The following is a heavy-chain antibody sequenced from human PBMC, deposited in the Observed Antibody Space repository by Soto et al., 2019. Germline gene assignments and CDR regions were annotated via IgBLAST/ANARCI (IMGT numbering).Heavy chain of an antibody. CDR2: TDYSGNT. CDR1: SDSISSYY. Sequence: QVQLQESGPGLVRPSETLSLTCTVSSDSISSYYWIWIRQSAGKGLEWIGYTDYSGNTNYNPSLKSRVTISGDTSKNQFSLRLSYVTAADTAVYYCAKAVGDPLYYLDYWGQGTLVTVAS. CDR3: AKAVGDPLYYLDY. D-gene: IGHD6-19*01. V-gene: IGHV4-59*08. J-gene: IGHJ4*02.